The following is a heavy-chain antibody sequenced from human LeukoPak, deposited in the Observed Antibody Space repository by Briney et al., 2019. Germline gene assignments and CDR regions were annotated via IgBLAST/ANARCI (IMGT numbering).Heavy chain of an antibody. CDR2: IYYSGST. Sequence: PSQTLSLTCTVSGGSISSGGYSWSWIRQHPGKGLEWIGYIYYSGSTYYNPSLKSRVTISVDTSKNQFSLKLSSVTAADTAVYYCARDSVPKQLWLDPGYYYYYDMDVWGQGTTVTVSS. V-gene: IGHV4-31*03. J-gene: IGHJ6*02. CDR3: ARDSVPKQLWLDPGYYYYYDMDV. CDR1: GGSISSGGYS. D-gene: IGHD5-18*01.